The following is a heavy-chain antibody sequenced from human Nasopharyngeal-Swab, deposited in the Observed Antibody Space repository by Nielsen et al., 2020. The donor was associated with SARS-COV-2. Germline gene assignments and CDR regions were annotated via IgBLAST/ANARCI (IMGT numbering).Heavy chain of an antibody. Sequence: WARQAPGQGLEWMGWINTNTGNPTYAQGFTGRFVFSLDTSFSTAYLQISSLKAEDTAVYYCARGGVAGTGYGMDVWGQGTPVTVSS. V-gene: IGHV7-4-1*02. J-gene: IGHJ6*02. CDR3: ARGGVAGTGYGMDV. D-gene: IGHD6-19*01. CDR2: INTNTGNP.